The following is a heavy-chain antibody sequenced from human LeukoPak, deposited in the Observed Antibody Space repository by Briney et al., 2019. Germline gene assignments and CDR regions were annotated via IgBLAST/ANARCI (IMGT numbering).Heavy chain of an antibody. CDR2: IYYSGST. V-gene: IGHV4-39*07. D-gene: IGHD6-19*01. Sequence: SETLSLTCTVSGGSISSSSYYWGWIRQPPGKGLEWIGSIYYSGSTYYNPSLKSRVTISVDTSKNQFSLKLSSVTAADTAVYYCARGGGYSSGWYGWDFDYWGQGTLVTVSS. J-gene: IGHJ4*02. CDR1: GGSISSSSYY. CDR3: ARGGGYSSGWYGWDFDY.